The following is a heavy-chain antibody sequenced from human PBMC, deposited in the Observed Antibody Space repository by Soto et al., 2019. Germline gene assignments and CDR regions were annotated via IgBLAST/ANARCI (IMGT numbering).Heavy chain of an antibody. Sequence: SGPTLVNPTQTLTLTCTFSGFSLTSGVVGVGWIRQPPGEALEWLALIYWNDGQYYNPSLRNRLTITRDTSKNQVVLTMTNMDPVDTATYYCAHRLPGPSGYDVWGQGTTVTVSS. D-gene: IGHD6-13*01. CDR1: GFSLTSGVVG. CDR3: AHRLPGPSGYDV. V-gene: IGHV2-5*01. CDR2: IYWNDGQ. J-gene: IGHJ6*02.